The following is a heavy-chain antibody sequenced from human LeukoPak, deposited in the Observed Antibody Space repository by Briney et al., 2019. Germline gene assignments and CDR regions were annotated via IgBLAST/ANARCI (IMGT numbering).Heavy chain of an antibody. J-gene: IGHJ5*02. Sequence: SETLSLTCTVSGGSVSRYFWSWIRQPPGKGLEWIGYIYNNGNNNYNPSLKSRISISVDTSKNQISLQLSSATAADTALYYCARYSWSASTPGSWFDPWGQGTLVTVSS. CDR1: GGSVSRYF. V-gene: IGHV4-59*08. CDR2: IYNNGNN. CDR3: ARYSWSASTPGSWFDP. D-gene: IGHD2-15*01.